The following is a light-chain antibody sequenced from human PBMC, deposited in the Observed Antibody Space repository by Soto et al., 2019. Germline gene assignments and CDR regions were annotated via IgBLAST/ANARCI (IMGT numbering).Light chain of an antibody. CDR1: QDINNY. CDR3: QKYNSAPYT. CDR2: AAS. V-gene: IGKV1-27*01. Sequence: DIQVTQSPSSLSASVGDRVTITCRASQDINNYLAWYQQKPGKVPKLLIYAASTLQSGVPSRFSGSGSGTDFTLTISSLQTEDVATYYCQKYNSAPYTFGQGTKLEIK. J-gene: IGKJ2*01.